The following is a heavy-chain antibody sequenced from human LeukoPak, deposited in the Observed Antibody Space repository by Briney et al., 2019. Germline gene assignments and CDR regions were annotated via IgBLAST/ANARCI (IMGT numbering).Heavy chain of an antibody. CDR1: GFTFSSYA. Sequence: PGGSLRLSCAASGFTFSSYAMSWVRQAPGKGLEWVSAISGSGGSIYYADSVKGRFTISRDNSKNTRYLQMNSLRAEDTSVYYWAKDLSLITGAGFDYRGPGTLVTVSS. D-gene: IGHD6-19*01. CDR2: ISGSGGSI. J-gene: IGHJ4*02. V-gene: IGHV3-23*01. CDR3: AKDLSLITGAGFDY.